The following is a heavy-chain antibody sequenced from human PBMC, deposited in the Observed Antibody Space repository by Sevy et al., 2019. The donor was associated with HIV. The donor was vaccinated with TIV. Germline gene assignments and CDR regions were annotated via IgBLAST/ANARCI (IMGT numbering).Heavy chain of an antibody. CDR3: ARVHRSGWSEPFDY. CDR2: INQDGGEK. J-gene: IGHJ4*02. CDR1: GFTFSYYR. D-gene: IGHD6-13*01. Sequence: GGSLRLSCAASGFTFSYYRMSWVRQAPGKGLEWVASINQDGGEKYYVDSVKGRFTISRDNAKNSLYLQMNSLRAEDTAVYYCARVHRSGWSEPFDYWGQGTLVTVSS. V-gene: IGHV3-7*03.